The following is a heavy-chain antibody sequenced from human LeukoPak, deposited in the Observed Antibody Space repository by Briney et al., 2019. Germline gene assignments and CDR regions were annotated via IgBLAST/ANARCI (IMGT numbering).Heavy chain of an antibody. Sequence: SETLSLTCTVSGGSISSYYWSWIRQPAGKGLEWIGRIYTSGSTNYNPSLKSRVTTSVDTSKNQFSLKLSSVTAADTAVYYCAREEYYYDSSGYYGGWVDYWGQGTLVTVSS. V-gene: IGHV4-4*07. CDR2: IYTSGST. D-gene: IGHD3-22*01. CDR3: AREEYYYDSSGYYGGWVDY. J-gene: IGHJ4*02. CDR1: GGSISSYY.